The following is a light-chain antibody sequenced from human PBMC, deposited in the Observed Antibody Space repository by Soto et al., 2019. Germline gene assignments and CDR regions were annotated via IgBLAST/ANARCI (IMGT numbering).Light chain of an antibody. Sequence: DIQMTQSPSSVSASVGDRVTITCRASQGISSWLAWYQQKPGKAPNLLIYAASSLNSGVPSRFSGSGSGTDFTLTISTLQPDDVATYSCQQYNDYSWTFGQGTTVDIK. CDR3: QQYNDYSWT. J-gene: IGKJ1*01. V-gene: IGKV1-12*01. CDR1: QGISSW. CDR2: AAS.